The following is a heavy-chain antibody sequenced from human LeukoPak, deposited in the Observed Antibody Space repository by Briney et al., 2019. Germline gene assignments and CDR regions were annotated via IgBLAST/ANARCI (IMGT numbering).Heavy chain of an antibody. Sequence: SQTLSLTCAISGDSVSSNSAAWNWIRQSPSRGLEWLGRTYYRSKWYNDYAASMKSRITINPDTSKNQFSLQLNSVTPEDTAVYYCARETNPNHDSSGYYYFDYWGQGTLVTVSS. CDR2: TYYRSKWYN. CDR3: ARETNPNHDSSGYYYFDY. J-gene: IGHJ4*02. V-gene: IGHV6-1*01. D-gene: IGHD3-22*01. CDR1: GDSVSSNSAA.